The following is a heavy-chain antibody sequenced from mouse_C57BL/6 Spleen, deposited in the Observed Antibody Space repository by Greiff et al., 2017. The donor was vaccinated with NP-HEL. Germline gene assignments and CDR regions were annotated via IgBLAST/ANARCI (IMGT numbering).Heavy chain of an antibody. D-gene: IGHD2-4*01. Sequence: VQLQQSGAELARPGASVKLSCKASGYTFTSYGISWVKQRTGQGLEWIGEIYPRSGNTYYNEKFKGKATLTADKSSSTAYMELRSLTSEDSAVYFCARVPPYDYDEGDWFAYWGQGTLVTVSA. CDR3: ARVPPYDYDEGDWFAY. CDR2: IYPRSGNT. V-gene: IGHV1-81*01. J-gene: IGHJ3*01. CDR1: GYTFTSYG.